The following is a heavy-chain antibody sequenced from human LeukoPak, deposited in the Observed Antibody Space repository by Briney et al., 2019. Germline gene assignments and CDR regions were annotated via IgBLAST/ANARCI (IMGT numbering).Heavy chain of an antibody. CDR2: ISGSGGST. D-gene: IGHD1-1*01. V-gene: IGHV3-23*01. CDR3: AKGIRYALTIFDY. CDR1: GFTFSTYA. J-gene: IGHJ4*02. Sequence: PGGSLRLSCAASGFTFSTYAMSWVRQAPGKGLEWVSGISGSGGSTHYADSVKGRFTIARDNSKNTLYLQVNSLRAEDTAIYYCAKGIRYALTIFDYWGQGTLVTVSS.